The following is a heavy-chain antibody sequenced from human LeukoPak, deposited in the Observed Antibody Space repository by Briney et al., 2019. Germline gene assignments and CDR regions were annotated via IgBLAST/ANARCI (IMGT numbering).Heavy chain of an antibody. V-gene: IGHV4-34*01. CDR3: ARVKWDLKNGMDV. Sequence: KPSETLSLTCAVYGGSFSGYYWSWIRQPPGKGLEWIGEINHSGSANYNPSLKSRVTISVDTSKNQFSLKLTSVTAADTAVYYCARVKWDLKNGMDVWGQGTTVTVSS. J-gene: IGHJ6*02. D-gene: IGHD1-26*01. CDR2: INHSGSA. CDR1: GGSFSGYY.